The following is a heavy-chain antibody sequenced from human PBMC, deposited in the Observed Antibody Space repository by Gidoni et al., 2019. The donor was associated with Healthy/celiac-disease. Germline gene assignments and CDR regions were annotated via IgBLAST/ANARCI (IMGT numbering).Heavy chain of an antibody. J-gene: IGHJ3*02. D-gene: IGHD3-22*01. CDR3: AKAKQDDSSGYYYYDAFDI. CDR1: GFTFDDYA. Sequence: EVQLVESGGGLVQPGRSLRLSCAASGFTFDDYAMHWVRQAPGKGLEWVSGISWNSGSIGYADSVKGRFTISRDNAKNSLYLQMNSLRAEDTALYYCAKAKQDDSSGYYYYDAFDIWGQGTMVTVSS. CDR2: ISWNSGSI. V-gene: IGHV3-9*01.